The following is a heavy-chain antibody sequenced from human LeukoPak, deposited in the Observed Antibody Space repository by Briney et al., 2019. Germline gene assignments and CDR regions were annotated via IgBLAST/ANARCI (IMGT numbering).Heavy chain of an antibody. Sequence: PGGSLRLSCAASGFTFSSYAMSWVRHAPGKGLEWVSTIAGRDGGTYYADPVKGRFTVSRDNSKDTLHLQVNSLRAEDTAVYYCAKLGYCSGGSCYRWLDPWGQGTLVTVSS. CDR2: IAGRDGGT. CDR1: GFTFSSYA. J-gene: IGHJ5*02. CDR3: AKLGYCSGGSCYRWLDP. V-gene: IGHV3-23*01. D-gene: IGHD2-15*01.